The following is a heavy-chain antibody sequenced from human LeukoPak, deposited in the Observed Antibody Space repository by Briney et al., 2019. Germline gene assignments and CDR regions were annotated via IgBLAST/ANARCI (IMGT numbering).Heavy chain of an antibody. D-gene: IGHD3-22*01. J-gene: IGHJ6*02. CDR2: ISAYNGNT. CDR1: GGTFSSYG. Sequence: ASVKVSCKASGGTFSSYGISWVRQAPGQGLEWMGWISAYNGNTNYAQKLQGRVTMTTDTSTSTAYMELRSLRSDDTAVYYCAREKVPDSSGYWKYYYYYYGMDVWGQGTTVTVSS. CDR3: AREKVPDSSGYWKYYYYYYGMDV. V-gene: IGHV1-18*01.